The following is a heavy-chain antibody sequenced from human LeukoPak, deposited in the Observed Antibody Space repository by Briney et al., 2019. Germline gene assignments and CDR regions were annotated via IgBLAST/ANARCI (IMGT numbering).Heavy chain of an antibody. CDR3: AFTGYSSIY. CDR2: ISGSGVST. D-gene: IGHD6-13*01. J-gene: IGHJ4*02. V-gene: IGHV3-23*01. CDR1: GFPFSSYA. Sequence: PGGSLRLSCAASGFPFSSYAMSWAHRAPGKGLEWVSAISGSGVSTYYADSVKGRFTISRDNSKNTLYLQMNSLRAEDTAVYYCAFTGYSSIYWGQGTLVTVSS.